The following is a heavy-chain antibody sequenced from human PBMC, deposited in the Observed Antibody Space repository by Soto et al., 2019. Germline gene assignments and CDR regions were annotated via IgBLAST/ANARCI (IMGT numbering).Heavy chain of an antibody. J-gene: IGHJ4*02. CDR3: ARENADGDPNSFDY. V-gene: IGHV3-21*02. D-gene: IGHD4-17*01. CDR2: ISSSSNYI. CDR1: GFTFSSYN. Sequence: EVQLVESGGGLVKPGGSLRLSCTASGFTFSSYNMNWVRQAPGKGLEWVSSISSSSNYIYYADSMKGRFTISRDNAKNSLYLQMNGLRAEDTAVYYFARENADGDPNSFDYWGQGTLVTVSS.